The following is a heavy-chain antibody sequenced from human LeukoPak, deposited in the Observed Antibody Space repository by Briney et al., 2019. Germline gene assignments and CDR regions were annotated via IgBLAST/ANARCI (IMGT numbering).Heavy chain of an antibody. V-gene: IGHV3-48*03. CDR3: ARNPTDSNYYYYYYMDV. D-gene: IGHD4-11*01. CDR2: ISPSGTSI. CDR1: GFTFTTYE. Sequence: GGSLRLSCVASGFTFTTYEMNWVRQAPGKGLEWISHISPSGTSIFYADSVMGRFSISRDNAKKSLYLQMNSLRAEDTAVYYCARNPTDSNYYYYYYMDVWGKGAAVTVPS. J-gene: IGHJ6*03.